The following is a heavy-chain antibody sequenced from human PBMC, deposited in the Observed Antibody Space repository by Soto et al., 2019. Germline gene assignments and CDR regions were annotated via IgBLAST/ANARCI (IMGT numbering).Heavy chain of an antibody. CDR1: SGSISSNNW. V-gene: IGHV4-4*02. J-gene: IGHJ4*02. Sequence: QVQLQESGPGLVKPSGTLSLTCAVSSGSISSNNWWSWVRQPPRKGLEWIGEIYHRGNTNYNPPLKSRVTISVDKSKNQFSLKLTSVTAADTAVYYCARTPYSSIYYRGYYFDYWGQGTLVTVSS. CDR3: ARTPYSSIYYRGYYFDY. CDR2: IYHRGNT. D-gene: IGHD6-13*01.